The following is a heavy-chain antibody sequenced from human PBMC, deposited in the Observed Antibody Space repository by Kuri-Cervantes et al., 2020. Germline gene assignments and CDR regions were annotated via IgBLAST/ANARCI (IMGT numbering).Heavy chain of an antibody. CDR2: IDWGDDK. CDR1: GGSISSRGHR. D-gene: IGHD3-22*01. V-gene: IGHV2-70*01. CDR3: ARFYDSSGPGLFDY. J-gene: IGHJ4*02. Sequence: TGTVPGGSISSRGHRWNCIRQPPGKGLEWLALIDWGDDKYYSTSLKTRLTISKDTSKNQVVLTMTNMDPVDTATYYCARFYDSSGPGLFDYWGQGTLVTVSS.